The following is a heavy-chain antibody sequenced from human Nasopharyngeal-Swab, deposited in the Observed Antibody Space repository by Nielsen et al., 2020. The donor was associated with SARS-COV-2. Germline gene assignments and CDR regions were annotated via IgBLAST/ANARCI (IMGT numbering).Heavy chain of an antibody. J-gene: IGHJ6*02. CDR1: GGTFSSYA. V-gene: IGHV1-69*13. CDR3: VRLIEYSSSLVEYGMDV. CDR2: IIPIFGTA. D-gene: IGHD6-6*01. Sequence: SVKVSCKASGGTFSSYAISWVRQAPGQGLEWMGGIIPIFGTANYAQKFQGRVTITADESTSTAYMELSSLRSEDTAVYYCVRLIEYSSSLVEYGMDVWGQGTTVTVSS.